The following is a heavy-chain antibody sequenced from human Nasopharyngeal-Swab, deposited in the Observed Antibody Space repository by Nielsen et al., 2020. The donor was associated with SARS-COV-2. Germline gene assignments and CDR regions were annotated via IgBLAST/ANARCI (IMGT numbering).Heavy chain of an antibody. CDR2: ISSSGSTI. Sequence: GWSLRLSCAASGFTFSDYYMSWIRQAPGKGLEWVSYISSSGSTIYYADSVKGRFTISRDNAKNSLYLQMNSLRAEDTAVYYCAKVTTRSHPNIWGQGTMVTVSS. J-gene: IGHJ3*02. D-gene: IGHD4-17*01. V-gene: IGHV3-11*01. CDR1: GFTFSDYY. CDR3: AKVTTRSHPNI.